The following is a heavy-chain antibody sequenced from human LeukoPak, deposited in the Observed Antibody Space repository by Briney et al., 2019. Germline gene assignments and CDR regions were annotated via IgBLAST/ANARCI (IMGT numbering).Heavy chain of an antibody. J-gene: IGHJ4*02. V-gene: IGHV3-74*01. CDR3: ARGAPSRSVDC. Sequence: PGGSLRLSCAASGLSFRSYWMDWVRQDPGKWLVWVSRISSDGSNTRRADSGKDRFTISRATAKNTLCLQMNSVRSAHTGVNDCARGAPSRSVDCWGQVTLVT. D-gene: IGHD2-2*01. CDR2: ISSDGSNT. CDR1: GLSFRSYW.